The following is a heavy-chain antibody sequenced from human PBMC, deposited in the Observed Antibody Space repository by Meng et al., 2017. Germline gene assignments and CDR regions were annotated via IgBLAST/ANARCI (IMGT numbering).Heavy chain of an antibody. CDR3: ARGRGSWGY. Sequence: QVNVKQGGEGLLKPSETLSLTCAVYGGSFSGYYWSWIRQPPGKGLEWIGEINHSGSTNYNPSLKSRVTISVDTSKNQFSLKLSSVTAADTAVYYCARGRGSWGYWGQGTLVTVSS. V-gene: IGHV4-34*01. D-gene: IGHD3-16*01. J-gene: IGHJ4*02. CDR2: INHSGST. CDR1: GGSFSGYY.